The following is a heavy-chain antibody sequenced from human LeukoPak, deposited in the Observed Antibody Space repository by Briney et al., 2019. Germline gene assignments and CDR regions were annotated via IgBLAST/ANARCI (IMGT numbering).Heavy chain of an antibody. D-gene: IGHD1-7*01. V-gene: IGHV4-59*08. Sequence: SETLSLTCTVSGVSISTYYWSWIRQPPGKGLEWIGCIYCSGNTNNSPSLKSRVTISVDTSKNQFSLSLTSVTAADSAVYYCVRHRTGTTADYWGQGTLVTVSS. CDR3: VRHRTGTTADY. CDR1: GVSISTYY. CDR2: IYCSGNT. J-gene: IGHJ4*02.